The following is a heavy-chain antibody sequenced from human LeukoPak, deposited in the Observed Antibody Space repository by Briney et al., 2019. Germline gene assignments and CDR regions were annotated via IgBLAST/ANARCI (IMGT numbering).Heavy chain of an antibody. J-gene: IGHJ6*02. CDR1: GFTFSSYA. D-gene: IGHD4-11*01. CDR3: AKGTVTTDGYYYYGMDV. Sequence: PGGSLRLSCAASGFTFSSYAMSWVRQAPGKGLEWVSAISGSGGSTYYADSVKGRFTISRDNSKNTLYLQMNSLRAEDTAVYYCAKGTVTTDGYYYYGMDVWGQGTTVTVSS. V-gene: IGHV3-23*01. CDR2: ISGSGGST.